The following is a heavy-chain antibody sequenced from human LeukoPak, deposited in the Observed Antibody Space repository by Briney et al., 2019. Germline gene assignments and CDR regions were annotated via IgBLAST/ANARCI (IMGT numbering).Heavy chain of an antibody. CDR3: AGVGEMATIRD. CDR2: IYNSGSI. V-gene: IGHV4-59*01. D-gene: IGHD5-24*01. Sequence: SETLSLTCGVSGDSISSYYWSWIRQPPGKGLEWIGYIYNSGSIHYNPSLKSRVTISVDTSKNQFSLNLSSVTAADTAVYYCAGVGEMATIRDWGQGSLVTVSS. CDR1: GDSISSYY. J-gene: IGHJ4*02.